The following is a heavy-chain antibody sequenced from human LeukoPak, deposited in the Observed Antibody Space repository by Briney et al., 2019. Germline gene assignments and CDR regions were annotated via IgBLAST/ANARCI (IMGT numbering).Heavy chain of an antibody. CDR3: ARIPLRWRGAFDI. D-gene: IGHD4-23*01. Sequence: SQTLSLTCTVSGGSISSGDYYWSWIRQPPGKGLEWIGYIYYSGSTYYNPSLKSRVTISVDTSKNQFSLKLSSVTAADTAVYYCARIPLRWRGAFDIWGQGTMVTVSS. CDR2: IYYSGST. V-gene: IGHV4-30-4*01. CDR1: GGSISSGDYY. J-gene: IGHJ3*02.